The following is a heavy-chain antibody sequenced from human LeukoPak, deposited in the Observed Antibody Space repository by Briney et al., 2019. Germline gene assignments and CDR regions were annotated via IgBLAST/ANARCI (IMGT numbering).Heavy chain of an antibody. CDR3: AKDPYGTRYFDY. Sequence: GGSLRLSCAAAGFTFSSHALSWVRQAPGKGLEWVSSLSGSGYNTYYADSVKGRFTISRDNSKNTVYLQMNSLRAEDTAVYYCAKDPYGTRYFDYWGQGTLVTVSS. CDR2: LSGSGYNT. V-gene: IGHV3-23*01. D-gene: IGHD2-2*01. CDR1: GFTFSSHA. J-gene: IGHJ4*02.